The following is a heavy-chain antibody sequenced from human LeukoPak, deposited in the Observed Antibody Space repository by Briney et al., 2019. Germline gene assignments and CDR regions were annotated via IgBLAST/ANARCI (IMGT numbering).Heavy chain of an antibody. CDR2: TSYDGSDK. Sequence: GGSLRLSCAASGFTFSNYIMHWVRQAPGKGLEWVAITSYDGSDKYYADSVEGRFTISRDNSKNTLHLQMNSLRVEDTAVYYFARARASGRSGFDYWAREPWSPSPQ. V-gene: IGHV3-30-3*01. D-gene: IGHD2-15*01. CDR1: GFTFSNYI. J-gene: IGHJ4*02. CDR3: ARARASGRSGFDY.